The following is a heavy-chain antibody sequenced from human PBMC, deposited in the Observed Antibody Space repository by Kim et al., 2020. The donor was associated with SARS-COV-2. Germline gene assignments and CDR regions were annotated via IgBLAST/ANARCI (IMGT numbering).Heavy chain of an antibody. Sequence: SVKVSCKASGGTFSSYAISWVRQAPGQGLEWMGGIIPIFGTANYAQKFQGRVTITADESTSTAYMELSSLRSEDTAVYYCARGRGRDGYPSLLGYYGMDVWGQGTTVTVSS. J-gene: IGHJ6*02. D-gene: IGHD5-12*01. CDR3: ARGRGRDGYPSLLGYYGMDV. V-gene: IGHV1-69*13. CDR1: GGTFSSYA. CDR2: IIPIFGTA.